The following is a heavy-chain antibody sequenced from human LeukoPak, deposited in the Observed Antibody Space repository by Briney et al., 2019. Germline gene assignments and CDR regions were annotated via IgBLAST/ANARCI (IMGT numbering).Heavy chain of an antibody. CDR1: GYSISSDYF. Sequence: SETLSLTCTVSGYSISSDYFWGWIRQSPGKGLEWIGSIYHSWSTYCNPSLKSRVTISVDTSKNQLYLKLSSVTAADTAVYYCASQRWLQFDFDYWGQGTLVTVSS. V-gene: IGHV4-38-2*02. D-gene: IGHD5-24*01. J-gene: IGHJ4*02. CDR2: IYHSWST. CDR3: ASQRWLQFDFDY.